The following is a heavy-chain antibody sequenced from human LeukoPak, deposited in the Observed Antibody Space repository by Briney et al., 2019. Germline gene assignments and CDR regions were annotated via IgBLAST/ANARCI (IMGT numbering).Heavy chain of an antibody. Sequence: ASVNVSCTASGYTFTSYDINWVRQATGQGLEWMGWMNPNSGNTGYAQKFQGRVTITRNTSISTAYMELSSLRSDDTAVYYCARMPRSGPTRLDYWGQGTLVTVSS. CDR2: MNPNSGNT. J-gene: IGHJ4*02. V-gene: IGHV1-8*03. D-gene: IGHD2-15*01. CDR1: GYTFTSYD. CDR3: ARMPRSGPTRLDY.